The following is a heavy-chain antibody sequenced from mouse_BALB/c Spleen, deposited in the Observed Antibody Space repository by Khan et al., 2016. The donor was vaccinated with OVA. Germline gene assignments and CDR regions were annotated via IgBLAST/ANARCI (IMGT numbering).Heavy chain of an antibody. J-gene: IGHJ2*01. CDR3: ARADSGTVFDD. V-gene: IGHV1S56*01. CDR1: GYTFTHYY. CDR2: IYPGYCNT. Sequence: QIQLQQSGPELVKPGASMKISCKASGYTFTHYYIHWVKRRPGQGLEWIGWIYPGYCNTNYNEKFKGKASLTADKSSSTAYMQLSSLTSEDSAAYFCARADSGTVFDDWGQGTTLTVSS. D-gene: IGHD4-1*01.